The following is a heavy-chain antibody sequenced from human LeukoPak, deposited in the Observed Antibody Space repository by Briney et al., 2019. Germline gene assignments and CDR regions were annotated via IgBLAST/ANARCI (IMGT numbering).Heavy chain of an antibody. V-gene: IGHV3-11*01. J-gene: IGHJ4*02. CDR3: ARGRYYDSSGYAIDY. Sequence: GGPLRLSCAASGFTFSDYYMSWIRQAPGKGLEWVSYISSSGSTIYYADSVKGRFTISRDNAKSSLYPQMNSLRAEDTAVYYCARGRYYDSSGYAIDYWGQGTLVTVSS. CDR2: ISSSGSTI. D-gene: IGHD3-22*01. CDR1: GFTFSDYY.